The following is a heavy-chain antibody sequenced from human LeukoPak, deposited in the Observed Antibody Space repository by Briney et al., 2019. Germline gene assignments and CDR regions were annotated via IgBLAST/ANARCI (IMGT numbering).Heavy chain of an antibody. Sequence: GGSLRLSCAASGFTFSSYSMNWVRQAPGKGLEWVSHISSSISTIYYEDSVKGRFTISRDNAKNSLYLQMNSLRAEDTAVYYCARAGFTFSDYFGSFFDYWGQGTLVTVSS. D-gene: IGHD3-10*01. V-gene: IGHV3-48*01. CDR3: ARAGFTFSDYFGSFFDY. CDR1: GFTFSSYS. CDR2: ISSSISTI. J-gene: IGHJ4*02.